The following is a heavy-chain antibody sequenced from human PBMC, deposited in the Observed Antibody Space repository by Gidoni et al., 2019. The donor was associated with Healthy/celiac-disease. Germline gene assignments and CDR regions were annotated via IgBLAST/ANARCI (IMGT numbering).Heavy chain of an antibody. CDR3: ARALRDCDYVPGWFDP. J-gene: IGHJ5*02. Sequence: QVQLQESGPGLVKHSQTLSLTCTVSGCSISSGGYYWSWFRQHPGKGLEWIGYIYYRGSTYYNPSLKSRVTISGDTSKNQFSLKLSSVTAADTAVYYCARALRDCDYVPGWFDPWGQGTLVTVSS. D-gene: IGHD4-17*01. CDR2: IYYRGST. CDR1: GCSISSGGYY. V-gene: IGHV4-31*03.